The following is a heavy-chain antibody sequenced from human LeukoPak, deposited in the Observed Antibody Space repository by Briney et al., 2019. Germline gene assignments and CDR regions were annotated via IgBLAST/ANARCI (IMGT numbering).Heavy chain of an antibody. Sequence: PGGSLRLSCAASGFTFDDYAMHWVRQAPGKGLEWVSLISWDGGSTYYADSVKGRFTISRDNSKNSLYLQMNSLRAEDTALYYCAKDMSRYSSGWYSCGYWGQETLVTVSS. J-gene: IGHJ4*02. V-gene: IGHV3-43D*03. CDR2: ISWDGGST. D-gene: IGHD6-19*01. CDR3: AKDMSRYSSGWYSCGY. CDR1: GFTFDDYA.